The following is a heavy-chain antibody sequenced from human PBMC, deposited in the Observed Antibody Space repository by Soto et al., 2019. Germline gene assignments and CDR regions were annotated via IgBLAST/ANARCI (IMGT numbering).Heavy chain of an antibody. V-gene: IGHV3-7*01. CDR3: ARGFNSALDI. CDR2: IKHDGSSK. CDR1: GFTFSSYW. Sequence: PGGSLRLSCAASGFTFSSYWMNWVRQAPGKGLVWVANIKHDGSSKYYADSAKGRFTISRDNAKNSLHLQMNSLRAEDTAVYYCARGFNSALDIWGQGKMVTVSS. J-gene: IGHJ3*02.